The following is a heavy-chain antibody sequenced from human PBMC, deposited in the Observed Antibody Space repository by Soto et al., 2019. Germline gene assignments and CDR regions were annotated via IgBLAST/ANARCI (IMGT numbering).Heavy chain of an antibody. CDR2: IKSKTDGGTT. CDR1: GLTFSNAW. D-gene: IGHD1-26*01. Sequence: EVQLVESGGGLVKPGGSLRLSCAASGLTFSNAWMNWVRQAPGKGLEWVGRIKSKTDGGTTDYAAPVKGRFTVSRDDSKNTLYLQMNSLKTEDTAVYYCTEDPPGGGKAIEYWGQGTLVTVSS. V-gene: IGHV3-15*07. J-gene: IGHJ4*02. CDR3: TEDPPGGGKAIEY.